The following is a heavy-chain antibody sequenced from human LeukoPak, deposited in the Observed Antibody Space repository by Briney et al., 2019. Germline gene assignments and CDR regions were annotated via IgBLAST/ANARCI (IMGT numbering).Heavy chain of an antibody. J-gene: IGHJ4*02. Sequence: SETLSLTCAVYGGSFSGYYWRWIRQPPGKGLEWIGEINHSGSTNYNPSLKSRVTISVDTSKNQFSLKLSSVTAADTAVYYRARGNFGYSYGYFDYWGQGTLVTVSS. CDR3: ARGNFGYSYGYFDY. D-gene: IGHD5-18*01. CDR2: INHSGST. CDR1: GGSFSGYY. V-gene: IGHV4-34*01.